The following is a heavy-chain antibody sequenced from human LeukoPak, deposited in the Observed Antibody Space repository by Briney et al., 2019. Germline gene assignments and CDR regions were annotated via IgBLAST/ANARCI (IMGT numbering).Heavy chain of an antibody. CDR2: ISFDGNNK. V-gene: IGHV3-30*18. CDR1: GFTLSSFG. Sequence: GGSLRLSCAASGFTLSSFGMHWVRQAPGKGLEWVAAISFDGNNKYYADSVKGRFTISSDNSKNTLYLQMNSLRAEDTAVYYCAKDTYSYGYFDHWGQGTLVTVSS. J-gene: IGHJ4*02. D-gene: IGHD5-18*01. CDR3: AKDTYSYGYFDH.